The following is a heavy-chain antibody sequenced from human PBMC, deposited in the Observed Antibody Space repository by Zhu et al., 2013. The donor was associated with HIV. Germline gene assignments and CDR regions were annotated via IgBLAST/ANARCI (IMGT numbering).Heavy chain of an antibody. V-gene: IGHV4-39*07. D-gene: IGHD1-26*01. CDR1: GDSISSSSYY. CDR3: ARDIHSGSYGPFDY. J-gene: IGHJ4*02. CDR2: IYYSGST. Sequence: QVQLQESGPGLVKPSETLSLTCTVSGDSISSSSYYWGWIRQPPGKGLEWIGSIYYSGSTYYNPSLKSRVTISVDTSKNQFSLKLSSVTAADTAVYYCARDIHSGSYGPFDYWGQGTLVTVSS.